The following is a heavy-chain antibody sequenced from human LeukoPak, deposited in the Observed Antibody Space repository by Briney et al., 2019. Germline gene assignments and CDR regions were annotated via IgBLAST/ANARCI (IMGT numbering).Heavy chain of an antibody. V-gene: IGHV4-34*01. Sequence: PSETLSLTCAVYGGSFSGYYWSWIRQPPGKGLEWIGEINHSGSTNYNPSLKSRATISVDTSKNQFSLKLSSVTAADTAVYYCARGRQQQLVRVIGWFDPWGQGTLVTVSS. J-gene: IGHJ5*02. CDR1: GGSFSGYY. CDR3: ARGRQQQLVRVIGWFDP. D-gene: IGHD6-13*01. CDR2: INHSGST.